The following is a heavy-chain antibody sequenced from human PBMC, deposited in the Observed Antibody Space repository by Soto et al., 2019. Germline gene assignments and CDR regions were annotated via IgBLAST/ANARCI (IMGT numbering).Heavy chain of an antibody. CDR3: AKDRWEAAPAAYYYYYGMDV. D-gene: IGHD1-26*01. CDR1: GFSFSNYG. CDR2: MSFDGSNN. Sequence: QVQLVESGGGVVQPGRSLRLSCAASGFSFSNYGMHWARQAPGKGLEWVAVMSFDGSNNYYADSVKGRFTISRDNSKNTLYLQMNSLGAEDTAVYFCAKDRWEAAPAAYYYYYGMDVWGRGTTVTVSS. J-gene: IGHJ6*02. V-gene: IGHV3-30*18.